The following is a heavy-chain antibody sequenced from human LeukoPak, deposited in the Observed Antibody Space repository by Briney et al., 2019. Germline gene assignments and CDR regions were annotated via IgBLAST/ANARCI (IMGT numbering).Heavy chain of an antibody. V-gene: IGHV3-74*01. CDR3: ARAAYSSTWYSRYFDL. D-gene: IGHD6-13*01. Sequence: GGSLRLSCAASGFTFSNYWMHWVRQAPGKGLVWVSRIYSDGSKTNYADSVEGRFTISRDNAKNTLYLQMNSLRAGDTAVYYCARAAYSSTWYSRYFDLWGRGTLVTVSS. J-gene: IGHJ2*01. CDR2: IYSDGSKT. CDR1: GFTFSNYW.